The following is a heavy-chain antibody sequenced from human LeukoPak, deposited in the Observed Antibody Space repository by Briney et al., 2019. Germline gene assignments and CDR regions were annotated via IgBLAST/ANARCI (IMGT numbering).Heavy chain of an antibody. Sequence: PGGSLRLSCAASGFTFSSYWMHWVRQAPGKGLVWVSRINSDGSSTSYADSVKGRFTISRDNAKNTLYLQMNSLRAEDTAVYYCARSVRGKYVDWGSNPFDYWGQGTLVTVSS. J-gene: IGHJ4*02. CDR2: INSDGSST. V-gene: IGHV3-74*01. CDR3: ARSVRGKYVDWGSNPFDY. D-gene: IGHD3-9*01. CDR1: GFTFSSYW.